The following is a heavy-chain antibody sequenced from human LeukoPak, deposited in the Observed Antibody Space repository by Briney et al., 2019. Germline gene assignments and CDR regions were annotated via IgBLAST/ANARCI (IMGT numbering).Heavy chain of an antibody. CDR1: GLTFSSCF. D-gene: IGHD3-10*01. CDR3: ARDRFPRYYGSGAIDY. J-gene: IGHJ4*02. V-gene: IGHV3-7*01. CDR2: IKPDGSEK. Sequence: GRSLRLSCAASGLTFSSCFMTWVRQAPGKGLEWVANIKPDGSEKYYMDSVKGRFTISRDNAKNSLYLQMNSLRAEDTAVYYCARDRFPRYYGSGAIDYWGQGTLVTVSS.